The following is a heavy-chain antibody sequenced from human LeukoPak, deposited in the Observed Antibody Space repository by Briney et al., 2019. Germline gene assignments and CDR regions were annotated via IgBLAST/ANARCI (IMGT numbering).Heavy chain of an antibody. V-gene: IGHV3-23*01. CDR1: GIAFSSYA. CDR2: ISGSGGST. D-gene: IGHD3-3*01. J-gene: IGHJ4*02. CDR3: AKDRDYDFWSGYYWDN. Sequence: PGGSLRLSCAASGIAFSSYAMSWVRQAPGRGLEWVSSISGSGGSTYYADSVKGRFTISRDNSKDTLYLQMHSLRGEDTAVYFCAKDRDYDFWSGYYWDNWGQGTLVTVSS.